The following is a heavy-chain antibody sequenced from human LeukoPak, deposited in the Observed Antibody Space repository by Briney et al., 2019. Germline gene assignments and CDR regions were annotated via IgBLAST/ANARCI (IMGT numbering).Heavy chain of an antibody. V-gene: IGHV3-9*01. Sequence: QTGRSLRLSCAASGFTFDEYAMHWVRHAPGKGLEWVSGISWRRDIIEYADSVRGRFTISRDNAKNSLFLQMNSLRAEDSAMYYCVRDHVGGSCVDCPLGDAFDTWGQGTMVTVSS. D-gene: IGHD2-15*01. CDR1: GFTFDEYA. CDR2: ISWRRDII. J-gene: IGHJ3*02. CDR3: VRDHVGGSCVDCPLGDAFDT.